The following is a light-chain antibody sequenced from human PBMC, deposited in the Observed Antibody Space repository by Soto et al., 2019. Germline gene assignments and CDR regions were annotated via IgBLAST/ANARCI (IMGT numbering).Light chain of an antibody. Sequence: DIQMTQSPSSLSASVGDRVTITCRPSQDIRNYLAWYQQKPGQVPKLLIYVASTLQSGVPSRFSGSGSGTEITLTITSLQPEDVATYYWQKYDSAPLTFGGGTRMEI. CDR2: VAS. V-gene: IGKV1-27*01. CDR1: QDIRNY. CDR3: QKYDSAPLT. J-gene: IGKJ4*01.